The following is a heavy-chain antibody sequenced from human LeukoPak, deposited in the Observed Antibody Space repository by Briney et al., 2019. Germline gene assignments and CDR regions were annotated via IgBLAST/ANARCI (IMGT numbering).Heavy chain of an antibody. CDR1: GGSISSSSYY. D-gene: IGHD2-2*01. J-gene: IGHJ3*02. V-gene: IGHV4-39*01. CDR2: IYYSGST. CDR3: ARQVPAALDAFDI. Sequence: SETLSLTCTVSGGSISSSSYYWGWIRQPPGKELEWIGSIYYSGSTYYNPSLKSRVTISVDTSKNQFSLKLSSVTAADTAVYYCARQVPAALDAFDIWGQGTMVTVSS.